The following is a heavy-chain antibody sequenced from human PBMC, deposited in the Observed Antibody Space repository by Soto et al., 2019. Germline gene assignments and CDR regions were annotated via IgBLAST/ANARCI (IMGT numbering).Heavy chain of an antibody. V-gene: IGHV1-69*01. CDR2: IIPIFGTA. CDR3: ARGGKHSGYDRWLLDY. J-gene: IGHJ4*02. Sequence: QVQLVQSGAEVKKPGSSVKVSCKASGGTFSSYAISWVRQAPGQGLEWMGGIIPIFGTANYAQKFQGRVTITADESTSTAYMEPSSLTTEDTAVYYCARGGKHSGYDRWLLDYWGQGTLVTVSS. D-gene: IGHD5-12*01. CDR1: GGTFSSYA.